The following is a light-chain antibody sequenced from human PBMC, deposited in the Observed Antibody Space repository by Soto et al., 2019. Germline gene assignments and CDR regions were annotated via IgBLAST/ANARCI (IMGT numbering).Light chain of an antibody. J-gene: IGLJ1*01. Sequence: QSALTQPASVSGSPGQSITISCTGTSGDVGYYNYVSWYQQHPGKAPKLMIYDVSNRPSGVSNRFSGSKSGSTASLTISGLQAEDEADYYCSSYTSSSIRVFGTGTKLTVL. CDR2: DVS. V-gene: IGLV2-14*03. CDR1: SGDVGYYNY. CDR3: SSYTSSSIRV.